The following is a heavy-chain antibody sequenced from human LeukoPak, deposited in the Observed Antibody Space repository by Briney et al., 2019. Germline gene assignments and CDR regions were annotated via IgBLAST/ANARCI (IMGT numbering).Heavy chain of an antibody. V-gene: IGHV4-34*01. CDR1: GGSFSGYY. Sequence: TETLSLTCAVYGGSFSGYYWSWIRQPPGKGLEWIGEINHSGSTNYNPSLKSRDTISVDTSKNQFSLKLSSVTAADTAVYYCARVVSRRNSSSRLRGGNWFDPWGQGTLVTVSS. CDR3: ARVVSRRNSSSRLRGGNWFDP. D-gene: IGHD6-6*01. CDR2: INHSGST. J-gene: IGHJ5*02.